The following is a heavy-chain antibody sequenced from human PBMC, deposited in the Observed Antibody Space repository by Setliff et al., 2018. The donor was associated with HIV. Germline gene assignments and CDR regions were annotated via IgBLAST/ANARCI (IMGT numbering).Heavy chain of an antibody. CDR1: GDSIISGSYY. CDR2: IYNGGAS. Sequence: PSETLSLTCIVTGDSIISGSYYWAWIRQPPGKGPEWIGTIYNGGASHYNPSLKSRVIIFLDPSKNQFSLELTSVTAADTAVYYCAREAPSEPTRYYNFWSGYPDWFDPWGPGTLVTVSS. V-gene: IGHV4-39*07. D-gene: IGHD3-3*01. CDR3: AREAPSEPTRYYNFWSGYPDWFDP. J-gene: IGHJ5*02.